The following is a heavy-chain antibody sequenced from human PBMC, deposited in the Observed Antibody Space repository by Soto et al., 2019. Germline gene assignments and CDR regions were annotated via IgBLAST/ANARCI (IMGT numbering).Heavy chain of an antibody. CDR1: GYTFTSYG. Sequence: QVQLVQSGAEVKKPGASVKVSCKASGYTFTSYGISWVRQAPGQGLEWMGWISANNGNTKYAQNFQGRVTMTTDTSPSPAYMELRSLRSDDTAVYYCARAYSPGLFDPWGPGTLVTVSS. CDR2: ISANNGNT. J-gene: IGHJ5*02. CDR3: ARAYSPGLFDP. D-gene: IGHD2-15*01. V-gene: IGHV1-18*01.